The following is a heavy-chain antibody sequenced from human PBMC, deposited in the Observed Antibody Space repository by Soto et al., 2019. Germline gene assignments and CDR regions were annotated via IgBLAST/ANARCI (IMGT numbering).Heavy chain of an antibody. Sequence: GGSLRLSCAASGFTFSSYSMNWVRQAPGKGLEWVSSISSSSSYIYYADSVKGRFTISRDNAKNSLYLQMNSLRAEDTAVYYCARENSSWLGPLDYWGQGTLVTVSS. CDR3: ARENSSWLGPLDY. CDR2: ISSSSSYI. CDR1: GFTFSSYS. V-gene: IGHV3-21*01. J-gene: IGHJ4*02. D-gene: IGHD6-13*01.